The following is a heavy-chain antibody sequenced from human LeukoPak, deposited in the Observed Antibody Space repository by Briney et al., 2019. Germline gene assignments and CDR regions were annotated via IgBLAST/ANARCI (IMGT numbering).Heavy chain of an antibody. D-gene: IGHD3-22*01. CDR1: GYTFTSYG. Sequence: ASVKVSCKASGYTFTSYGISWVRQAPGQGLEWMEWISPYNGNTNSAQKLQGRVTMTTDTSTSTAYMELRSLRSDDTAVYYCARDPPRSYYYDSSGYYVTWGQGTLVTVSS. CDR3: ARDPPRSYYYDSSGYYVT. J-gene: IGHJ4*02. V-gene: IGHV1-18*01. CDR2: ISPYNGNT.